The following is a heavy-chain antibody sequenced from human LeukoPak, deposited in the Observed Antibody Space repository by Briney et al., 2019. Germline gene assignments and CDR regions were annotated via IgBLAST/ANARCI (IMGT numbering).Heavy chain of an antibody. CDR3: ARVRGGSWVAFDI. J-gene: IGHJ3*02. D-gene: IGHD1-26*01. Sequence: GGSLRLSCAASGFTFSIYTMNWVRQAPGRGLEWVGRSRNKANSYTTEYAASVKGRFTISRDDSKNSLYLQMNSLKTEDTVVYYCARVRGGSWVAFDIWGQGTMVTVSS. CDR1: GFTFSIYT. V-gene: IGHV3-72*01. CDR2: SRNKANSYTT.